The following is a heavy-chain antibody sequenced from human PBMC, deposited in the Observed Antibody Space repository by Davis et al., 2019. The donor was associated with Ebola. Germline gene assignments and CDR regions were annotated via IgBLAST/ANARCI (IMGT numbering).Heavy chain of an antibody. V-gene: IGHV3-74*01. D-gene: IGHD3-3*01. CDR3: VRDIQEPWSGLYRGWYDP. J-gene: IGHJ5*02. Sequence: GESLKISCAASGFTFTSYWMHWVRQAPGKGLVWVSYIDGDGSGSSYADSVKGRFTISRDNAKNTLYLQMNSLRAEDTAVYYCVRDIQEPWSGLYRGWYDPWGQGTLVTVSS. CDR1: GFTFTSYW. CDR2: IDGDGSGS.